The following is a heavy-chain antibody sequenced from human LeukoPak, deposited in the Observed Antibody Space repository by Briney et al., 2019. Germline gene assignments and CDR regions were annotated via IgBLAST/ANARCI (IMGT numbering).Heavy chain of an antibody. CDR2: ITRSSTST. Sequence: GGSLRLSCAASGFTFSSYSMNWVRQAPGKGLEWVSSITRSSTSTYYTDSVRGRFTISRDNAKNSLYLQMNTLRAEDTAVYYCARDNWNDAPGGFDPWGQGTLVTVSS. CDR3: ARDNWNDAPGGFDP. J-gene: IGHJ5*02. D-gene: IGHD1-20*01. CDR1: GFTFSSYS. V-gene: IGHV3-21*01.